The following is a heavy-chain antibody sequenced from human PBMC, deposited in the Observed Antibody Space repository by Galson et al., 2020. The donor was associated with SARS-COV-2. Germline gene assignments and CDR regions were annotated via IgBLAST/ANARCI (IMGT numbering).Heavy chain of an antibody. J-gene: IGHJ4*02. V-gene: IGHV4-61*02. CDR3: ARREEDHKRGGLEH. D-gene: IGHD2-21*01. Sequence: SETLSLTCTVSGGSISSGSYYWSWIRQPPGKGLAWIGRIYTGVNTNYNPSLKSRVTISVDTSKNQFSLKLSSVTAADTAVYYCARREEDHKRGGLEHWGQGVLVTVSS. CDR2: IYTGVNT. CDR1: GGSISSGSYY.